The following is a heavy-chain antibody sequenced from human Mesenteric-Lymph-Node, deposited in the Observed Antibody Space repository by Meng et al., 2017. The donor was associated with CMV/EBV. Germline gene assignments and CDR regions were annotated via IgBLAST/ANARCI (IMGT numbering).Heavy chain of an antibody. Sequence: SETLSLTCTVSGGSVSSGSYYWSWIRQPPGKGLEWIGYIYYSGSTNYNPSLKSRVTISVDTSKNQFSLKLSSVTAADTAVYYCAREGGSEAIFGGGSMDVWGQGTTVTVSS. V-gene: IGHV4-61*01. CDR1: GGSVSSGSYY. D-gene: IGHD3-3*01. J-gene: IGHJ6*02. CDR2: IYYSGST. CDR3: AREGGSEAIFGGGSMDV.